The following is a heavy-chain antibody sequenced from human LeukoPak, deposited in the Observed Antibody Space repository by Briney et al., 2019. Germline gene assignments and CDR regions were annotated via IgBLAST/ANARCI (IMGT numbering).Heavy chain of an antibody. V-gene: IGHV3-66*01. CDR3: ATLTFYIDS. Sequence: GGSLRLSCIASGSTFSSYEMDWVRRAPGKGLEWVSVIYSGGSTYYADSVKGRFTISRDNSKNTLYLQMNSLRAEDTAVYYCATLTFYIDSWGQGALVAVSS. CDR1: GSTFSSYE. D-gene: IGHD3-16*01. J-gene: IGHJ4*02. CDR2: IYSGGST.